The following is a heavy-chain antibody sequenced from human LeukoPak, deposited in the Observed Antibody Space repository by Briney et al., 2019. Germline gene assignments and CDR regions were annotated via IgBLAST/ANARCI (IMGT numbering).Heavy chain of an antibody. Sequence: PSETLPLTCTVSSGSIITASYYCAWIRQPPGKGLEWIGAINHLGGTYYSPSLKNRLTVSGDTSNNLCSLRLPSVTAADTAVYFCARGSLNHDYFGYWGQGILVTVSS. CDR3: ARGSLNHDYFGY. D-gene: IGHD1-14*01. V-gene: IGHV4-39*07. CDR1: SGSIITASYY. J-gene: IGHJ4*02. CDR2: INHLGGT.